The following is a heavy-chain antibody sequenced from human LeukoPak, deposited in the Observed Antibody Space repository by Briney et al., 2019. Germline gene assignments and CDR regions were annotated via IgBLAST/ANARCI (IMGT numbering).Heavy chain of an antibody. CDR2: IKSKVFGGTT. D-gene: IGHD6-19*01. J-gene: IGHJ6*02. CDR3: ARDPVAVSGSNYYYYGMDV. Sequence: PGRSLRLSCTASGFTFGDYAMSWVRQAPGKGLEWVGFIKSKVFGGTTEYAASVKGRFTISRDDSKSIAYLHMNSVKTEDTALYYCARDPVAVSGSNYYYYGMDVWGQGTTVTVSS. V-gene: IGHV3-49*04. CDR1: GFTFGDYA.